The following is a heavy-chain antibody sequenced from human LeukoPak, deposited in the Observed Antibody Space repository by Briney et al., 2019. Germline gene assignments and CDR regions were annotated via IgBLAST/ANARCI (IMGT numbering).Heavy chain of an antibody. D-gene: IGHD3-16*02. J-gene: IGHJ4*02. V-gene: IGHV4-61*01. Sequence: KPSETPSLTCTVSGGSVSRGSYYWSWIRQPPGKGLEWIGYIYYSGSTNYNPSLKSRVTISVDTSKNQFSLKLSSVTAADTAVYYCASFWYYDYVWGSYPPDYWGQGTLVTVSS. CDR3: ASFWYYDYVWGSYPPDY. CDR1: GGSVSRGSYY. CDR2: IYYSGST.